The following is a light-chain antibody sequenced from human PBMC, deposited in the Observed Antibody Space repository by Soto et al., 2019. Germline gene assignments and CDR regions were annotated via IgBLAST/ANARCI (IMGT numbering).Light chain of an antibody. CDR1: SSDVGGYNY. J-gene: IGLJ1*01. CDR2: EVS. V-gene: IGLV2-14*01. CDR3: SSYTSSSTPYV. Sequence: QSVLTQPASVSESPGQSITISCTGTSSDVGGYNYVSWYQQHPGKAPKLMIYEVSNRPSGVSNRFSGSKSGNTASLTISGLQAEDEADYYCSSYTSSSTPYVFGTGNKVTVL.